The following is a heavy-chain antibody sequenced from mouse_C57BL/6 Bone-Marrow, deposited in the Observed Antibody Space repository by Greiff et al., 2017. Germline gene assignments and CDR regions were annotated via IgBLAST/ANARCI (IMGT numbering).Heavy chain of an antibody. Sequence: QVQLQQSGPELVKPGASVKISCKASGYTFTDYYINWVKQRPGQGLEWIGWIFPGSGSTYYNEKFKGKATLTVDKSSSTAYMLLSSLTSEYSAVYFCAKGLTTVVARGFYAMDYWGQGTSVTVSS. D-gene: IGHD1-1*01. J-gene: IGHJ4*01. CDR3: AKGLTTVVARGFYAMDY. CDR1: GYTFTDYY. CDR2: IFPGSGST. V-gene: IGHV1-75*01.